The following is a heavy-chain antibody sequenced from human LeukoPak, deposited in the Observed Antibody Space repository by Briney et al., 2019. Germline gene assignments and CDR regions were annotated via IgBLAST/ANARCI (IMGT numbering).Heavy chain of an antibody. V-gene: IGHV4-59*01. Sequence: SETLSLTCTVSGGSISSYYWSWIRQPPGKGLEWIGYIYYSGSTNYNPSLKSRVTISVDTSKNQFSLKLSSVSAADTAVYYCARDGSHYFDYWGQGTLVTVSS. CDR3: ARDGSHYFDY. J-gene: IGHJ4*02. CDR2: IYYSGST. D-gene: IGHD5-12*01. CDR1: GGSISSYY.